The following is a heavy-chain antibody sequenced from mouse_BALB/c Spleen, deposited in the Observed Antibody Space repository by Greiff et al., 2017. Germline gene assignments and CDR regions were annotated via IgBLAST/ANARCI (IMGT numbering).Heavy chain of an antibody. D-gene: IGHD2-4*01. CDR1: GFTFNTNA. CDR3: VRDPYYDYDGDYYAMDY. Sequence: EVKLVETGGGLVQPKGSLKLSCAASGFTFNTNAMNWVRQAPGKGLEWVARIRSKSNNYATYYADSVKDRFTISRDDSQSMLYLQMNNLKTEDTAMYYCVRDPYYDYDGDYYAMDYWGQGTSVTVSS. V-gene: IGHV10S3*01. CDR2: IRSKSNNYAT. J-gene: IGHJ4*01.